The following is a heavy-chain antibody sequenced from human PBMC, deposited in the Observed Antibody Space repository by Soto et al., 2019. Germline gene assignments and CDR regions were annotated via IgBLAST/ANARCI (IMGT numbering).Heavy chain of an antibody. J-gene: IGHJ6*02. V-gene: IGHV4-30-4*08. CDR3: DSSSLSGMDV. D-gene: IGHD2-2*01. CDR2: MYYSGNT. Sequence: PSETLSLTCTVSGGSISSGGYYWSWIRQHPEKGLEWIGYMYYSGNTYYNPYLKSRLIISIDKSKHQFSLKLGSVNAEDTAVYYCDSSSLSGMDVWGQGNTVTVSS. CDR1: GGSISSGGYY.